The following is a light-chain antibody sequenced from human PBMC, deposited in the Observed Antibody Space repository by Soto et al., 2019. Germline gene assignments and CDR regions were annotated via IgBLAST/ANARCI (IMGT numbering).Light chain of an antibody. Sequence: DIVMTQSPLSLPVTPGEPASISCRSSQRLLHRNGYSYLDWYLQKPGQSPHLLIYLASSQASGVPDRFSGSGSGTNFTLNVSRVEAEDVGVYYGMQALEPPRTFGQGTKVDIK. J-gene: IGKJ1*01. CDR3: MQALEPPRT. CDR2: LAS. CDR1: QRLLHRNGYSY. V-gene: IGKV2-28*01.